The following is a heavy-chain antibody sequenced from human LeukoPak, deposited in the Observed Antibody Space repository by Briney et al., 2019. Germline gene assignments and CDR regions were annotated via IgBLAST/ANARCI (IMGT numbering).Heavy chain of an antibody. Sequence: GGSLRLSCAASGFTFNNAWMHWVRQAPGEGLEWVGRIKSKSDGGTTDYAAPVKGRFTISRDDSKNTLYLQMNSLKSEDTAVYYCTTRTNYYDSSGYYLAVYWGQGTLVTVSS. CDR2: IKSKSDGGTT. J-gene: IGHJ4*02. D-gene: IGHD3-22*01. CDR1: GFTFNNAW. V-gene: IGHV3-15*07. CDR3: TTRTNYYDSSGYYLAVY.